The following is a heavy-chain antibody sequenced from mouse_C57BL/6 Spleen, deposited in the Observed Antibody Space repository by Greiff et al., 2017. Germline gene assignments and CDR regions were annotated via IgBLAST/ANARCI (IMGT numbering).Heavy chain of an antibody. J-gene: IGHJ3*01. CDR1: GYTFTSYW. CDR3: ARDCGSSYGFAY. CDR2: IHPNSGRT. V-gene: IGHV1-64*01. Sequence: QLQQPGAELVKPGASVKLSCKASGYTFTSYWMHWVKQRPGQGLEWIGMIHPNSGRTNYNEKFKSKATLTVDKSSSTAYMQLSSLTSGDSGVYYCARDCGSSYGFAYWGQGTLVTVSA. D-gene: IGHD1-1*01.